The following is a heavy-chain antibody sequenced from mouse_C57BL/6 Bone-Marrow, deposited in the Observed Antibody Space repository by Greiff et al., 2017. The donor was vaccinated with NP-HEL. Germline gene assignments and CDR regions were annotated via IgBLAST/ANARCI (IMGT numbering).Heavy chain of an antibody. CDR1: GYTFTSYW. CDR3: AIFRGWLLLAY. V-gene: IGHV1-74*01. D-gene: IGHD2-3*01. J-gene: IGHJ3*01. CDR2: IHPSDSDT. Sequence: QVQLQQPGAELVKPGASVKVSCKASGYTFTSYWMHWVKQRPGQGLEWIGRIHPSDSDTNYTQKFKGKATLTVDKSSSTAYLQLSSLPSEDSAVSYCAIFRGWLLLAYWGQGTLVTVSA.